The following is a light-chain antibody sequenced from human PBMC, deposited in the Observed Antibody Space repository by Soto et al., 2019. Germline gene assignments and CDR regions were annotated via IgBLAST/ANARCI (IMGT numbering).Light chain of an antibody. J-gene: IGKJ4*01. CDR1: ETVRNNY. V-gene: IGKV3-20*01. CDR3: QQCSSYPLT. CDR2: DAS. Sequence: EFVLTQSPGTLSLSSGERVTLSCRASETVRNNYLAWYQQKPGQAPRLLIYDASSRATGIPDRFSGGGSGTDFTLTISRLEPEDFAVYYCQQCSSYPLTFGGGTKVDIK.